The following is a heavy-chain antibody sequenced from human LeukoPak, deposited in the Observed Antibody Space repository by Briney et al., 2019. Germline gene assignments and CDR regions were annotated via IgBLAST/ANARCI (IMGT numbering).Heavy chain of an antibody. CDR2: IYYSGST. CDR3: ASSSWYLRRYFVP. V-gene: IGHV4-59*01. D-gene: IGHD6-13*01. J-gene: IGHJ2*01. CDR1: GGSISSYY. Sequence: PSETLSLTCTVSGGSISSYYWSWIRQPPGKGLEWIGYIYYSGSTNYNPSLKSRVTISVDTSKNQFSLKLSSVTAADTAVYYCASSSWYLRRYFVPWGRGTLVTVSS.